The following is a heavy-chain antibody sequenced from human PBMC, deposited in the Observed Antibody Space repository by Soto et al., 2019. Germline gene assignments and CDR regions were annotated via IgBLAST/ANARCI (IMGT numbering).Heavy chain of an antibody. CDR3: AREGYCSVGSCYSYYYYVMDV. D-gene: IGHD2-15*01. CDR2: IYYSGST. J-gene: IGHJ6*02. V-gene: IGHV4-59*01. Sequence: SETLSLTCTVSGGSISSYYWSWIRQPPGKGLEWIGYIYYSGSTNYNPSLKSRVTISVDTSKNQFSLKLSSVTAADTAVYYCAREGYCSVGSCYSYYYYVMDVWGQGTTVTVSS. CDR1: GGSISSYY.